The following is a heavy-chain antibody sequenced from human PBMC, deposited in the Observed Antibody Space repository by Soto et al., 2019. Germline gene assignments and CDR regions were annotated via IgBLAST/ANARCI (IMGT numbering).Heavy chain of an antibody. Sequence: EMQLLESGGGLVQPGGSLRLSCAASGFTFSSFAMSWVRQAPGKGLDWVSAISGSGGSTYSADSVKSRFTISRDNSKNTLYQQMSSMRAEEPVVYYCARGLSAGKGTPPDFWGQGSLVTASS. CDR1: GFTFSSFA. CDR3: ARGLSAGKGTPPDF. V-gene: IGHV3-23*01. CDR2: ISGSGGST. D-gene: IGHD6-13*01. J-gene: IGHJ4*02.